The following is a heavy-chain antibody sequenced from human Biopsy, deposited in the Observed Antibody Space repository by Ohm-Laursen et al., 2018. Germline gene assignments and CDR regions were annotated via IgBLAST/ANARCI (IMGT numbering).Heavy chain of an antibody. CDR3: VREPKTGTAEAWYFDL. CDR2: ISYNERT. Sequence: SQTLSLTCCVSGASVKTSGYFWAWIRQRPGKGLEWIGYISYNERTHYNPSLTSRLAISFDTSNNRISLQLRSVSVADTAVYYCVREPKTGTAEAWYFDLWGRGSPVTVSS. D-gene: IGHD3-9*01. V-gene: IGHV4-31*03. J-gene: IGHJ2*01. CDR1: GASVKTSGYF.